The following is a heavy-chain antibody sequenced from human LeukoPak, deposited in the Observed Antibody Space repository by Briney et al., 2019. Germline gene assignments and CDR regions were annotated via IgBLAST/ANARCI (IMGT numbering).Heavy chain of an antibody. CDR3: AKGERVLLWFGELFYHYDAFDI. D-gene: IGHD3-10*01. CDR1: GFTFSSYG. V-gene: IGHV3-30*02. J-gene: IGHJ3*02. CDR2: IRYDGSNK. Sequence: GGSLRLSCAASGFTFSSYGMHWVRQAPGKGLEWVALIRYDGSNKYYADSVKGRFTISRDNSKNTLYLQMNSLRAEDTAAYYCAKGERVLLWFGELFYHYDAFDIWGQGTMVTVSS.